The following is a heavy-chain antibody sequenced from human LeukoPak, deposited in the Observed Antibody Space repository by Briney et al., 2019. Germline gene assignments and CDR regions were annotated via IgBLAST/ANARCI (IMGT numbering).Heavy chain of an antibody. J-gene: IGHJ4*02. Sequence: SETLSLTCTVSGVSTTNGIYYWAWIRQPPGKGLEWIGSVHNVGSAYYNLSLRSRVTMSIDTSKNQFSLRLNSVTAADTAVYYCARHAEYNSGWHFYLDHWGQGILVTVSS. CDR3: ARHAEYNSGWHFYLDH. CDR1: GVSTTNGIYY. V-gene: IGHV4-39*01. CDR2: VHNVGSA. D-gene: IGHD6-19*01.